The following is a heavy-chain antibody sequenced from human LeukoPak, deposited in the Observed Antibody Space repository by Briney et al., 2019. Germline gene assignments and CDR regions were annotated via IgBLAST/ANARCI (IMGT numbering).Heavy chain of an antibody. J-gene: IGHJ4*02. Sequence: GESLKISCKGSGYSFTSYWIGWVRQMPGKGLKWMGVIYPGDSGTRYSPSFQGQVTISADKSISTAYLQWSSLKASDTAMYYCARPISSGWYYFDYWGQGTLVTVSS. CDR1: GYSFTSYW. V-gene: IGHV5-51*01. CDR3: ARPISSGWYYFDY. CDR2: IYPGDSGT. D-gene: IGHD6-19*01.